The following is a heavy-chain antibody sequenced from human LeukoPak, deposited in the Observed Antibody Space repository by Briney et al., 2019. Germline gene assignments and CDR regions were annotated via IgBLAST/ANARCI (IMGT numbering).Heavy chain of an antibody. V-gene: IGHV4-39*01. Sequence: PSETLSLTCTVSGGSISSSGYYWGWVRQPPGKGLEWIGSIYYSGSTYYNPSLKSRVTISVDTSKNQLSLNLSSVTAADTAVYYCARLVGYYGSGSLDYWGQGTLVIVSS. CDR3: ARLVGYYGSGSLDY. J-gene: IGHJ4*02. CDR1: GGSISSSGYY. D-gene: IGHD3-10*01. CDR2: IYYSGST.